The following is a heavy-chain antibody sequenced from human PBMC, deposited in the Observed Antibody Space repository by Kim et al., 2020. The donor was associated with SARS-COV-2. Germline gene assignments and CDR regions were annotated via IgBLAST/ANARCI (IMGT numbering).Heavy chain of an antibody. CDR2: IIPIFGTA. Sequence: SVKVSCKASGGTFSSYAISWVRQAPGQGLEWMGGIIPIFGTANYAQKFQGRVTITADKSTSTAYMELSSLRSEDTAVYYCARAEYSSGWYRPNWFDPWGQGTLVTVSS. J-gene: IGHJ5*02. CDR3: ARAEYSSGWYRPNWFDP. D-gene: IGHD6-19*01. V-gene: IGHV1-69*06. CDR1: GGTFSSYA.